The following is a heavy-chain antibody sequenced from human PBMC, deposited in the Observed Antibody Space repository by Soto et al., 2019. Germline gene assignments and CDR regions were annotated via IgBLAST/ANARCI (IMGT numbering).Heavy chain of an antibody. Sequence: QVQLVESGGGVVQPGRSLRLSCAASGFTFTSYDMHCVRQAPGKGLEWMALILHDGSAEYYADSVKGRFTISRDNSKNTLYLQMNSLRAEDTAVYYCARSRDGYSFYFYYGMDGWGQGTTVTVSS. CDR3: ARSRDGYSFYFYYGMDG. D-gene: IGHD5-18*01. CDR1: GFTFTSYD. CDR2: ILHDGSAE. J-gene: IGHJ6*02. V-gene: IGHV3-30*03.